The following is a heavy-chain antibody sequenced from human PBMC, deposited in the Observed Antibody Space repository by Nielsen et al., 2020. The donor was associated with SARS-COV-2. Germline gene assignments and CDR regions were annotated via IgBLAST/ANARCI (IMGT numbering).Heavy chain of an antibody. CDR3: AREEAGLDY. J-gene: IGHJ4*02. D-gene: IGHD6-13*01. V-gene: IGHV3-11*05. CDR2: ISSSSSYT. CDR1: GFTFSDYY. Sequence: GESLKISCAASGFTFSDYYMSWIRQAPGKGLEWVSYISSSSSYTNYADSVKGRFTISRDNAKNSLYLQMNSLRAEDTAVYYCAREEAGLDYWGQGTLVTFSS.